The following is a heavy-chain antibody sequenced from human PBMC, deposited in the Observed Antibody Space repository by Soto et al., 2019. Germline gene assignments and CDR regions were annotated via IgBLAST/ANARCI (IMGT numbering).Heavy chain of an antibody. J-gene: IGHJ5*02. D-gene: IGHD6-19*01. V-gene: IGHV1-8*01. CDR3: ARTRFGAVAGT. CDR1: GYTFTSYD. CDR2: MNPNSGNT. Sequence: QVQLVQSGAEVKKPRASVKVSCKTSGYTFTSYDIHWVRQATGQGPEWMGWMNPNSGNTVYAQKFQGRITMTRNTSMSTAYMELSSLRPEDTAVYYCARTRFGAVAGTWGQGTLVTVSS.